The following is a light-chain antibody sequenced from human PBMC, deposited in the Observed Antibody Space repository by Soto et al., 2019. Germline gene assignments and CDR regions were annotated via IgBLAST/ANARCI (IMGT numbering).Light chain of an antibody. Sequence: QSALTQPASVSGSPGQSITISCTGTSSDVGGYNSVSWYQQHPGKAPKLMIYEVSDRPSGVSNRFSGSKSGNTASLTISGLQAEDEADYYCRSYTRSSTLVFGTGTKLTVL. CDR3: RSYTRSSTLV. J-gene: IGLJ1*01. CDR1: SSDVGGYNS. CDR2: EVS. V-gene: IGLV2-14*01.